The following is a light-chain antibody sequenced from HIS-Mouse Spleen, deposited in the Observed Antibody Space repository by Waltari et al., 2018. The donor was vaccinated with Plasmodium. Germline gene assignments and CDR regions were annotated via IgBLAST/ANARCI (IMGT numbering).Light chain of an antibody. Sequence: QSALTQPASVSGSPGQSIPISCTGTSSDVGSYNLVSGYQQHPGKAPKLMIYEGRKRPSGVSNRFSGSKSGNTASLTISGLQAEDEADYYCSSYTSSSTLVFGGGTKLTVL. J-gene: IGLJ2*01. CDR1: SSDVGSYNL. CDR3: SSYTSSSTLV. CDR2: EGR. V-gene: IGLV2-14*02.